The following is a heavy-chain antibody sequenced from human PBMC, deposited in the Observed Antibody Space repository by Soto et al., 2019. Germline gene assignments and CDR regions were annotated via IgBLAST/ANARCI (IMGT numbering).Heavy chain of an antibody. CDR2: INGGTGQT. V-gene: IGHV1-3*01. D-gene: IGHD1-1*01. CDR3: ARGKGMEENYCYYGMDI. CDR1: GYTFSTYA. Sequence: QVQVVQSGAEVKKPGASVKVSCKASGYTFSTYAMHWVRQAPGQSLEWMGWINGGTGQTRYSQRFQDRVTITRDTSASTAYMELTSLTSEDTAVYYCARGKGMEENYCYYGMDIWGQGATVTVSS. J-gene: IGHJ6*02.